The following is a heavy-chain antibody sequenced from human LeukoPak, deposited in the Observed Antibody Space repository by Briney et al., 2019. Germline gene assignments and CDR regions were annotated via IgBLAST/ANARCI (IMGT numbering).Heavy chain of an antibody. CDR2: MNPNSGNT. V-gene: IGHV1-8*01. CDR3: ARDHSMVRGVTDY. CDR1: GYTFTSYD. D-gene: IGHD3-10*01. J-gene: IGHJ4*02. Sequence: ASVKVSCKASGYTFTSYDINWVRQATGQGLEWMGWMNPNSGNTGYAQKFQGRVTMTRNTSISTAYMELSSLRSEDTAVYYCARDHSMVRGVTDYWGQGTLVTVSS.